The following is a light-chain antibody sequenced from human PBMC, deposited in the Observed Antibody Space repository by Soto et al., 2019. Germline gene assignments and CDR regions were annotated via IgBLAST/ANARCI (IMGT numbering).Light chain of an antibody. J-gene: IGKJ1*01. Sequence: DIQMTQSPSTLSASVGDRVTITCRASQGISDWLAWYQQKPGKAPKLLIYDASTLESGVPSRFSGSGSGTQFTLTLSSLQTNDSATYYCQQFRGTFGQGTKVEI. CDR2: DAS. CDR1: QGISDW. CDR3: QQFRGT. V-gene: IGKV1-5*01.